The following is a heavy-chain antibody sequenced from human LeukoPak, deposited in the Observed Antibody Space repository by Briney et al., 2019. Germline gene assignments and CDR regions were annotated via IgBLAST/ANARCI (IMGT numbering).Heavy chain of an antibody. CDR1: GYTFTSYD. J-gene: IGHJ4*02. V-gene: IGHV1-8*03. D-gene: IGHD6-13*01. CDR3: ARGPSHIAAAGTDPFDY. CDR2: MNPNSGNT. Sequence: ASVKVSCKASGYTFTSYDINWVRQATGQGLEWMGWMNPNSGNTGYAQKFQGRVTITRNTSISTAYMELSSLRSEDTAVYYCARGPSHIAAAGTDPFDYWGQGTLVTVSS.